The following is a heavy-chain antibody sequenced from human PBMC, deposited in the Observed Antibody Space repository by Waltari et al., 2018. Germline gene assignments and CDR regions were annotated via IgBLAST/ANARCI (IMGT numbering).Heavy chain of an antibody. V-gene: IGHV3-7*01. CDR1: GVTSSAHW. J-gene: IGHJ4*02. CDR3: AREGNWNFDY. D-gene: IGHD1-1*01. CDR2: IKHDGSGE. Sequence: EVHLVESGGSLVQPGGSLRLSCVPSGVTSSAHWLPGVRQAPGKGLQWVANIKHDGSGENYVDSVRGRFTLSRDNAKNSVYLQMNSLRDEDTAVYYCAREGNWNFDYWGQGTLVTVSS.